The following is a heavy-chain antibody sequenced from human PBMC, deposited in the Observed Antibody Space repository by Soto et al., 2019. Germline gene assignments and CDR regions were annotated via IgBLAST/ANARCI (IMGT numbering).Heavy chain of an antibody. Sequence: SVKVSCKASGGTFSSYAISWVRQAPGQGLEWMGGIIPIFGTANYAQKFQGRVTITADESTSTAYMGLSSLRSEDTAVYYCARFRLGYCSSTSCRYGMDVWGQGTTVTVSS. J-gene: IGHJ6*02. CDR3: ARFRLGYCSSTSCRYGMDV. V-gene: IGHV1-69*13. D-gene: IGHD2-2*01. CDR2: IIPIFGTA. CDR1: GGTFSSYA.